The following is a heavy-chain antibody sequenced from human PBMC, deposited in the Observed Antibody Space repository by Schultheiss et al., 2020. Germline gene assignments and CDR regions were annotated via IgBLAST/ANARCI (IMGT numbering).Heavy chain of an antibody. J-gene: IGHJ4*02. CDR1: GFTFSSYG. V-gene: IGHV3-30*03. CDR3: ARGDGIVGVFDY. Sequence: GGSLRLSCAASGFTFSSYGMHWVRQAPGKGLEWVAVISYDGSNKYYADSVKGRFTISRDNSKNTLYLQMNSLRAEDTAVYYCARGDGIVGVFDYWGQGTLVTVSS. CDR2: ISYDGSNK. D-gene: IGHD3-16*01.